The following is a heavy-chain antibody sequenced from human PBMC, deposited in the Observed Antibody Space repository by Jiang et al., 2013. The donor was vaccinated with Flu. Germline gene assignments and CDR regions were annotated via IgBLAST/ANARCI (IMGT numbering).Heavy chain of an antibody. V-gene: IGHV4-59*01. CDR3: ARGRKERNLAARFFDPPYNYYGMDV. D-gene: IGHD6-6*01. CDR2: IYYGGST. Sequence: SLTCAVSGGSISSYQWNWIRQPPGKGLEWIGYIYYGGSTQYNPSLKSRVTISLDTSNNQFSLKLSSVTAADTAVYFCARGRKERNLAARFFDPPYNYYGMDVWGQGTTVIVSS. J-gene: IGHJ6*02. CDR1: GGSISSYQ.